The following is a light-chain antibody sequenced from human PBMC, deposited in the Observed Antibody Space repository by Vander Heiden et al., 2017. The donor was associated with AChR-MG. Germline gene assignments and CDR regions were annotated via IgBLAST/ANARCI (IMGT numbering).Light chain of an antibody. CDR1: QSISSY. CDR3: QQSYSTPRT. V-gene: IGKV1-39*01. J-gene: IGKJ1*01. Sequence: ILMFQSPASLSASVGDRVTITCRASQSISSYLDWYQQKPGQAPKLLIYAASSLQSGVPARFSGSGSGTDFTLTISSLQPEDFAAYYCQQSYSTPRTFGQGTRVEIK. CDR2: AAS.